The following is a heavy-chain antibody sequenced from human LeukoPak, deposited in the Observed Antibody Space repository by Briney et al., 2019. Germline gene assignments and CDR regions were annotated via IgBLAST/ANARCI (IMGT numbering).Heavy chain of an antibody. CDR1: GYTFTSYG. CDR3: ARDSNPRDYYYYGMDV. J-gene: IGHJ6*02. V-gene: IGHV1-18*01. Sequence: ASVKVSCKASGYTFTSYGISWVRQAPGQGLEWMGWISAYNGNTNYAPKLQGRGTMTTDTSTSKAYMEVGSVRSDDTAVYYCARDSNPRDYYYYGMDVWGQGTTATVSS. CDR2: ISAYNGNT.